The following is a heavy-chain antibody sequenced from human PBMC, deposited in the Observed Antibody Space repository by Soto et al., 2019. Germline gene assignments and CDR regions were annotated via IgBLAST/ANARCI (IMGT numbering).Heavy chain of an antibody. Sequence: GGSLRLSCAASGFTFNNFWMHWVRQVPGRGPEWVSRVNREGTSTTYADSVKGRFTISRDNAKNMLFLQMSSLRVEDAAVYYCARVGGGSGNYDYWGRGTQVTVSS. CDR1: GFTFNNFW. D-gene: IGHD3-10*01. J-gene: IGHJ4*02. CDR2: VNREGTST. V-gene: IGHV3-74*03. CDR3: ARVGGGSGNYDY.